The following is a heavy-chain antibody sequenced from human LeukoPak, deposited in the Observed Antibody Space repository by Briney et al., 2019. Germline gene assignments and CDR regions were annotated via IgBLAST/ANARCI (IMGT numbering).Heavy chain of an antibody. CDR2: ISWNSGSI. D-gene: IGHD5-24*01. V-gene: IGHV3-9*01. Sequence: PGGSLRLSCAASGFTFDDYAMHWVRQAPGKGLEWVSGISWNSGSIGYADSVKGRFTISRDNAKNSLYLQMNSLRAEDTALYYCAKGREMATPYYLDYWGQGTLVTVSS. CDR1: GFTFDDYA. CDR3: AKGREMATPYYLDY. J-gene: IGHJ4*02.